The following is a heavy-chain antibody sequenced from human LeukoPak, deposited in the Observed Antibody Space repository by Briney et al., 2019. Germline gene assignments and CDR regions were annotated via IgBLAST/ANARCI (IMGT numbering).Heavy chain of an antibody. CDR2: SNNSGDST. Sequence: PGGSLRLSCAASGFTFSSFAMTWVRQAPGKGLEWDSTSNNSGDSTYYGDPVKGRFTISRDNSKNTLYLQMNSLRAEDTAVYYCAKDHSSYDILTGYPLTWGQGTLVTVSS. J-gene: IGHJ5*02. V-gene: IGHV3-23*01. D-gene: IGHD3-9*01. CDR1: GFTFSSFA. CDR3: AKDHSSYDILTGYPLT.